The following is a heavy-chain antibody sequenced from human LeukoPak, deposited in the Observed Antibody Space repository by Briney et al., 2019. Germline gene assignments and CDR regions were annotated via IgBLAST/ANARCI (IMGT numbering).Heavy chain of an antibody. Sequence: SETLSLTCSVSGDSVTSTYWSWIRQPPGKGLEWIGLIYYSGSTNYNPSLRSRVTISIDTSKNQFSLKLNSVTAADTAVYYCARSVGSSSAYWGQGTLVTVSS. CDR3: ARSVGSSSAY. CDR1: GDSVTSTY. CDR2: IYYSGST. D-gene: IGHD6-6*01. J-gene: IGHJ4*02. V-gene: IGHV4-59*02.